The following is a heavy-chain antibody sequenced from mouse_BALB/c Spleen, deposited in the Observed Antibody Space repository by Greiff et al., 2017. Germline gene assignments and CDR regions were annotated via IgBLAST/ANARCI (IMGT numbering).Heavy chain of an antibody. V-gene: IGHV1-80*01. CDR2: IYPGDGDT. D-gene: IGHD2-14*01. Sequence: QVQLKESGAELVRPGSSVKISCKASGYAFSSYWMNWVKQRPGQGLEWIGQIYPGDGDTNYNGKFKGKATLTADKSSSTAYMQLSSLTSEDSAVYFCARNYRYDLPWFAYWGQGTLVTVSA. J-gene: IGHJ3*01. CDR3: ARNYRYDLPWFAY. CDR1: GYAFSSYW.